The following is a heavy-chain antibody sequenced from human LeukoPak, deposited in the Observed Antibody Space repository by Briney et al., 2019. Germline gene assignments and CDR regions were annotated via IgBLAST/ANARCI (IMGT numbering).Heavy chain of an antibody. J-gene: IGHJ4*02. V-gene: IGHV4-39*01. D-gene: IGHD6-13*01. CDR2: IYYSGST. CDR1: GGSISSSSYY. Sequence: PSETLSLTCTVSGGSISSSSYYWGWIRQPPGKGLEWIGSIYYSGSTYYNPSLKSRVTISVDTSKNQFSLKLSSVTAADTAVYYCARRAAAVGIHWGQGTLVTVSS. CDR3: ARRAAAVGIH.